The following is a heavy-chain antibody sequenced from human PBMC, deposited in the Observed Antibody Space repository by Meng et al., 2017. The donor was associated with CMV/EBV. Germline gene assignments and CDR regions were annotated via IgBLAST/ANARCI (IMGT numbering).Heavy chain of an antibody. Sequence: QVQLVQSGAEVKKPGSSVKVSCKASGGTFSSYTISWVRQAPGQGLEWMGRIIPILGIANYAQKFQGRVTITADKSTSTAYMELSSLRSEDTAVYYCARDLRIVGATMSGWFDPWGQGTLVTVSS. CDR2: IIPILGIA. D-gene: IGHD1-26*01. V-gene: IGHV1-69*08. CDR3: ARDLRIVGATMSGWFDP. J-gene: IGHJ5*02. CDR1: GGTFSSYT.